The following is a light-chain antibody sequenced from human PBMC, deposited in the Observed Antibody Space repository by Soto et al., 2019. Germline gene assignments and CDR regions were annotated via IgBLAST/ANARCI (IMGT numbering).Light chain of an antibody. CDR3: EQTYSTPYT. V-gene: IGKV1-39*01. CDR1: KTVSTY. CDR2: GAS. Sequence: DIPMTQSPYSLSASVGDRVTITCRASKTVSTYLNWFQQKPGKAPKLLIYGASILQSGVPSRFSGSGSGTDFTLTIASLQPEDFATYYCEQTYSTPYTFGQGSNLGI. J-gene: IGKJ2*01.